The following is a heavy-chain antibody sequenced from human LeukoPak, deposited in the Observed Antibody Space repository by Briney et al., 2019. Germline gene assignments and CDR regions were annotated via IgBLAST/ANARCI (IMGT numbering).Heavy chain of an antibody. CDR1: GFSFSTYA. D-gene: IGHD4/OR15-4a*01. Sequence: GGSLRLSCTASGFSFSTYAMSWVRQAPGKGLEWVSAISGSGGSTYYADSVKGRFTISRDNSKNTLYLQMNSLRAEDTAVYYCAKGTILGRYPGYFDYWGQGTLVTVSS. V-gene: IGHV3-23*01. J-gene: IGHJ4*02. CDR2: ISGSGGST. CDR3: AKGTILGRYPGYFDY.